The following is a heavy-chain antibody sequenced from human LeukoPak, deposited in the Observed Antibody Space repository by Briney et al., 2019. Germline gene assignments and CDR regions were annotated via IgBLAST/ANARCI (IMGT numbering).Heavy chain of an antibody. CDR2: IYYSGST. CDR3: ARAQRYYDILTGPGYFDY. V-gene: IGHV4-59*01. D-gene: IGHD3-9*01. CDR1: GGSISSYY. J-gene: IGHJ4*02. Sequence: SETLSLTCTVSGGSISSYYWSWIRQPPGKGLEWIGYIYYSGSTNYNPSLKSRVTISVDTSKNQFSLKLSSVTAADTAVYYCARAQRYYDILTGPGYFDYWGQGTLVTVSS.